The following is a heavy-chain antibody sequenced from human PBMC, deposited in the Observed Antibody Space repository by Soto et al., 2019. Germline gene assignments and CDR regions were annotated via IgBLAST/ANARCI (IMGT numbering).Heavy chain of an antibody. CDR2: IAYDGSNK. Sequence: GGSLRLSCVASGFTFSSYGMHWVRQAPGKGLEWVAVIAYDGSNKYYADSVKGRFTISRDNSKNTLYLQMNSLGAEDTAVYYCAKDNCISTSCYRLYNWFDPWGQGTLVTVSS. CDR3: AKDNCISTSCYRLYNWFDP. D-gene: IGHD2-2*01. J-gene: IGHJ5*02. CDR1: GFTFSSYG. V-gene: IGHV3-30*18.